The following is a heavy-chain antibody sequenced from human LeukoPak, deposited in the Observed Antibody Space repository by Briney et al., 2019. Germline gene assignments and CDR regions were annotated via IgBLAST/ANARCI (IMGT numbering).Heavy chain of an antibody. Sequence: GASVKVSCKASGYSFSTSSIDWVRQAPGQGLEWMGWVSYRGNTNYAQRFQGRVTMTTDKSTGTASMELSRLTSDDTAVYYCMRDRRLTFDPWGQGTLVTVSS. J-gene: IGHJ5*02. CDR1: GYSFSTSS. CDR2: VSYRGNT. D-gene: IGHD2-21*01. CDR3: MRDRRLTFDP. V-gene: IGHV1-18*04.